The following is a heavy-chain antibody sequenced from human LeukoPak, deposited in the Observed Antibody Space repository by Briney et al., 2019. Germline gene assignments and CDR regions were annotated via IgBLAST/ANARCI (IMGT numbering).Heavy chain of an antibody. CDR1: GYSFPTFD. V-gene: IGHV1-8*01. CDR2: MNPNSGNT. J-gene: IGHJ6*04. CDR3: PRGGILVQGVTTLYGMDI. Sequence: ASVTVSCTTSGYSFPTFDYNWVRQAAGQGLAWMGWMNPNSGNTNYERKFQDRLTMNMHSSITKAYMKLSSLRSEETAVYYCPRGGILVQGVTTLYGMDIWAKETTVTVSS. D-gene: IGHD3-10*01.